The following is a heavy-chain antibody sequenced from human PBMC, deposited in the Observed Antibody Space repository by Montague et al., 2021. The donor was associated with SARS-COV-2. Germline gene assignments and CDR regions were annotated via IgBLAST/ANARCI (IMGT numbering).Heavy chain of an antibody. CDR2: IYHSGST. V-gene: IGHV4-4*02. CDR3: ARDPDCSGGSCYYYFDY. J-gene: IGHJ4*02. D-gene: IGHD2-15*01. Sequence: SETLSLTCAVSGGSISSSNWWRWARQPPGKGLEWIGEIYHSGSTNYNPSLKSRVTISVDKSKNQFSLKLSSVTAADTAVYYCARDPDCSGGSCYYYFDYWGQGTLVTVSS. CDR1: GGSISSSNW.